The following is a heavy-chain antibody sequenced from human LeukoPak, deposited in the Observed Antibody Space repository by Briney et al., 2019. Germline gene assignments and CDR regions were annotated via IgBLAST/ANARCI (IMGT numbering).Heavy chain of an antibody. D-gene: IGHD3-10*01. CDR3: ARDLWGIYYGSGSYLDY. CDR2: ISSSGSTI. Sequence: PGGSLRLSCAASGFTFSTYSMNWVRQAPGKGLEWVSYISSSGSTIYYADSVKGRFTISRDNAKNSLYLQMNSLRAEDTAVYYCARDLWGIYYGSGSYLDYWGQGTLVTVSS. CDR1: GFTFSTYS. J-gene: IGHJ4*02. V-gene: IGHV3-48*04.